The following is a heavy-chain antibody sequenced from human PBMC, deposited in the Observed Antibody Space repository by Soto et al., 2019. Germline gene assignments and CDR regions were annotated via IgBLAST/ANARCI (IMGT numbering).Heavy chain of an antibody. CDR1: GFTFSSYA. D-gene: IGHD3-9*01. J-gene: IGHJ4*02. Sequence: GGSLRLSCAASGFTFSSYAMNWVRQAPGKGLEWVSSISGSGATTYYADSVKGRFTISRDNSKNTLYLHMNILRAEGTALFSGAKARGDTFSDNYFDYWGQGTLVTVSS. V-gene: IGHV3-23*01. CDR2: ISGSGATT. CDR3: AKARGDTFSDNYFDY.